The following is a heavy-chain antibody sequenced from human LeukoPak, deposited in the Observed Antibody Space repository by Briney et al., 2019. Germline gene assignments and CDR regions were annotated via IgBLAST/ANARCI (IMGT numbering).Heavy chain of an antibody. V-gene: IGHV3-48*03. CDR3: ARVQPDSSSWYGHAFDI. CDR1: GFTFSSYE. D-gene: IGHD6-13*01. Sequence: GGSLRLSCAASGFTFSSYEMNWVRQAPGKGLEWVSYSTSSGSTKYYADSVRGRFTISRDNDKNSLFLQMSSLRAEDTAVYYCARVQPDSSSWYGHAFDIWGPGTLVTVSS. J-gene: IGHJ3*02. CDR2: STSSGSTK.